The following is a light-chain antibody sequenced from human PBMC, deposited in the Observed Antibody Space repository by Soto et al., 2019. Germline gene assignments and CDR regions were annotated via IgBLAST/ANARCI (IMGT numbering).Light chain of an antibody. J-gene: IGKJ1*01. V-gene: IGKV1-27*01. Sequence: DIQMTQSPSSVSASVGDRGSITGRAIQGISNYLAWYQQKPGKVNKIMIYAEYTLQSGVKYRFSGSGSGTDFTLKIRSMQPEDVATYYCKTYNSAHRTLGHGPKV. CDR1: QGISNY. CDR2: AEY. CDR3: KTYNSAHRT.